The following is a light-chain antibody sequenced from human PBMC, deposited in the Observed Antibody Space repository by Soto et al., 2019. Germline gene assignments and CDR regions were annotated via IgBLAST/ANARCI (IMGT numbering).Light chain of an antibody. Sequence: QSALTQPASVSGSPGQSITIPCTGTSNDIGGYNYVSWYQQHPGKVPKLMIFDVSYRPSGISDRFSGSKSGNTASLTISGLQPEDKADYYCSSYGASSTLFGGGTQLTVL. CDR2: DVS. V-gene: IGLV2-14*03. CDR3: SSYGASSTL. CDR1: SNDIGGYNY. J-gene: IGLJ2*01.